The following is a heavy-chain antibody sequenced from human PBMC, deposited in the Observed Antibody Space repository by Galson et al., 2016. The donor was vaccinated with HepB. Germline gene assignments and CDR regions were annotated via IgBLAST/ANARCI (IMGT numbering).Heavy chain of an antibody. V-gene: IGHV3-15*01. CDR3: ATVKPTTWYSLDS. J-gene: IGHJ4*02. CDR2: IKGEADGGTT. CDR1: GLTFTNAW. D-gene: IGHD2-2*01. Sequence: SLRLSCAASGLTFTNAWMTWVRQAPGKGLEWVGRIKGEADGGTTDYAAPVKGRFYISRDDSTHTLFLHMNSLRVEDGAVYYCATVKPTTWYSLDSWGQGTLVTVSS.